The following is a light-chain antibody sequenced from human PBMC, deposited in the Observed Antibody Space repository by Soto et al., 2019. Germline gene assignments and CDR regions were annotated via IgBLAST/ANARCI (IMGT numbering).Light chain of an antibody. CDR1: QSISSW. CDR3: QQYNNWPPDRT. CDR2: KTS. J-gene: IGKJ1*01. Sequence: DIQLTQSPSTLSASVGDRVTITCRASQSISSWLAWYQQKPGKAPKFLIYKTSNLESGVPSRFSGSGSGTEFTLTISSLQSEDFAIYFCQQYNNWPPDRTFGQGTKVEIK. V-gene: IGKV1-5*03.